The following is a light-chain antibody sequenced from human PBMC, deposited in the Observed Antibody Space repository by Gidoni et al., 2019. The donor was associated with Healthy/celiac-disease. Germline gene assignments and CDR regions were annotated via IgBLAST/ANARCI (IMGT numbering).Light chain of an antibody. CDR2: DDS. Sequence: SYVLTQPPSVSVAPGQTARITCGGNNIGSKSVHWYQQKPGQAPVLVVYDDSDGPSGIPERFSGSNSGNTATLTISRVEAGDEADYYCQVWDSSSDRYYVFGTGTKVTVL. CDR3: QVWDSSSDRYYV. V-gene: IGLV3-21*02. CDR1: NIGSKS. J-gene: IGLJ1*01.